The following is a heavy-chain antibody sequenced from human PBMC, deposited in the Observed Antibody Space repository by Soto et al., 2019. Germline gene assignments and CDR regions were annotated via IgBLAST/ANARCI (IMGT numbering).Heavy chain of an antibody. CDR3: ARGSSSWYDYYYYGMDV. D-gene: IGHD6-13*01. CDR1: GYTFTSYG. J-gene: IGHJ6*02. Sequence: PSVKVSFKGSGYTFTSYGISWVRQAPGQGLEWMGWISAYNGNTNYAQKLQGRVTMTTDTSTSTAYMELRSLRSDDTAVYYCARGSSSWYDYYYYGMDVWGQGTTVTVSS. CDR2: ISAYNGNT. V-gene: IGHV1-18*04.